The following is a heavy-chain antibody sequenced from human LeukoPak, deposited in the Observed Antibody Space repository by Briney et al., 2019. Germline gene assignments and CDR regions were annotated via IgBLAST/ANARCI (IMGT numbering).Heavy chain of an antibody. V-gene: IGHV3-23*01. J-gene: IGHJ4*02. CDR2: ISGSGGST. Sequence: GGSPRLSCAASGFTFSSYAMSWVRQAPGKGLEWVSAISGSGGSTYYADSVKGRFTTSRDNSKNTLYLQMNSLRAEDPAVYYCAKGNYDFWSGEAYYFDYWGQGTLVTVSS. D-gene: IGHD3-3*01. CDR1: GFTFSSYA. CDR3: AKGNYDFWSGEAYYFDY.